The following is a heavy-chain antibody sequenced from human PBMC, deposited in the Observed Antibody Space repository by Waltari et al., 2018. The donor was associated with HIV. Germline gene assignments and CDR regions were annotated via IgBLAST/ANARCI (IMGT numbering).Heavy chain of an antibody. J-gene: IGHJ5*02. CDR1: GGSVSSGSYY. V-gene: IGHV4-61*01. CDR2: IYYSGST. Sequence: QVQLQESGPGLVKPSETLSLTCTVSGGSVSSGSYYWSWIRQPPGKGLEWIGYIYYSGSTNYNPSLKSRVTISVDTSKNQFSLKLSSVTAADTAVYYCARDISSYGQPDWFDPWGQGTLVTVSS. CDR3: ARDISSYGQPDWFDP. D-gene: IGHD5-18*01.